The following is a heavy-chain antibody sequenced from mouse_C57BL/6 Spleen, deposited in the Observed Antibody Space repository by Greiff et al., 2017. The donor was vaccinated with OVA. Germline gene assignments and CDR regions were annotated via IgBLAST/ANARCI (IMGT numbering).Heavy chain of an antibody. CDR1: GFSLTSYG. V-gene: IGHV2-2*01. J-gene: IGHJ2*01. CDR3: ASYDYLDY. D-gene: IGHD2-3*01. Sequence: VQLQQSGPGLVQPSQSLSITCTASGFSLTSYGVHWVRQSPGKGLEWLGEIWSGGSTDYYAAFITSLSTSKDNTKSQVFFKMNSLQADDAAIYYCASYDYLDYWGQGTTLTVSS. CDR2: IWSGGST.